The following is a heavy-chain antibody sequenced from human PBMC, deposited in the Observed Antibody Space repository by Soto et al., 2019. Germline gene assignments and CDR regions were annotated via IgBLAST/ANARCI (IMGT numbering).Heavy chain of an antibody. CDR2: IIVSHGSP. V-gene: IGHV1-3*01. CDR3: ARETEDGVPGDY. J-gene: IGHJ4*02. D-gene: IGHD2-8*01. Sequence: QVHLVQSGAEVKEPGASVRVSCEASGYTFTSHTIHWARQAPGQGLEWMGWIIVSHGSPRYAPQFQGRITFGRDTSATTAYMELTSLTFAEPAVYYWARETEDGVPGDYWGQGTPVVVSS. CDR1: GYTFTSHT.